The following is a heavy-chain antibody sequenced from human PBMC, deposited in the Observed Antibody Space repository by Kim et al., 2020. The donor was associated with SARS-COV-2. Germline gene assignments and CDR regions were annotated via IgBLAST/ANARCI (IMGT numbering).Heavy chain of an antibody. CDR1: EFTFSDYW. J-gene: IGHJ4*02. Sequence: GGSLRLSCAASEFTFSDYWMSWVRQAPGKGLEWVANIKQNGREKYYVDSVKGRFTISRDNAKNSLYLQMNSLRAEYTAVYYCARDHPAAGTLFYWGQGTLVTVSS. CDR3: ARDHPAAGTLFY. D-gene: IGHD6-13*01. CDR2: IKQNGREK. V-gene: IGHV3-7*03.